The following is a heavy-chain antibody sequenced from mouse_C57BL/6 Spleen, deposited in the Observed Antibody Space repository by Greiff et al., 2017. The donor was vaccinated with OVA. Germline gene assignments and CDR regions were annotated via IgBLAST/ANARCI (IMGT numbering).Heavy chain of an antibody. CDR3: ARHPGSSYWYFDV. CDR1: GFSLTSYG. V-gene: IGHV2-6-1*01. D-gene: IGHD1-1*01. CDR2: IWSDGST. Sequence: QVQLQQSGPGLVAPSQSLSITCTVSGFSLTSYGVHWVRQPPGKGLEWLVVIWSDGSTTYNSALKSRLSISKDNSKSQVFLKMNSLQTEDTAMYYCARHPGSSYWYFDVWGTGTTVTVSA. J-gene: IGHJ1*03.